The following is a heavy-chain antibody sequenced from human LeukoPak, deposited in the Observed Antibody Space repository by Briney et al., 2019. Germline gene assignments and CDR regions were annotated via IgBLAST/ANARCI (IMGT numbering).Heavy chain of an antibody. CDR3: ARAKDSSGPTLEYFDL. CDR1: GFTFSSYS. V-gene: IGHV3-21*01. D-gene: IGHD3-22*01. CDR2: ISSSSSYI. J-gene: IGHJ2*01. Sequence: GGSLRLSGAASGFTFSSYSMNWVRQALGKGLEWVSSISSSSSYIYYADSVKGRFTISRDNAKNSLYLQMNSLRAEDTAVYYCARAKDSSGPTLEYFDLWGRGTLVTVSS.